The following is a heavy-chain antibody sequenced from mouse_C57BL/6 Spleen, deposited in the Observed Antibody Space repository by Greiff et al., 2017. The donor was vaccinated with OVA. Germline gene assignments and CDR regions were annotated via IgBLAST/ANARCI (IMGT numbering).Heavy chain of an antibody. CDR2: IDPSDSYT. J-gene: IGHJ4*01. V-gene: IGHV1-59*01. CDR3: ARSVVPYAMDY. Sequence: VQLQQPGAELVRPGTSVKLSCKASGYTFTSYWMHWVKQRPGQGLEWIGVIDPSDSYTNYNQKFKGKATLTVDTSSSTAYMQLSSLTSEESAVYYCARSVVPYAMDYWGQGTSVTVSS. D-gene: IGHD1-1*01. CDR1: GYTFTSYW.